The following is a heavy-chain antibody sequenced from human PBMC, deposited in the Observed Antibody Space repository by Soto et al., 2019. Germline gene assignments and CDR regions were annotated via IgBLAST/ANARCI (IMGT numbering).Heavy chain of an antibody. Sequence: QVQLQESGPGLVKPSQTLSLTCTVSGGSISSGGYYWSWIRQHPGKGLEWIGYSYYSGSTYYNPSLKSRVTISVDTSKNRFSLKLSSVTAADTAVYYCASRSPRFGPDYFDYWGQGTLVTVSS. D-gene: IGHD3-10*01. CDR3: ASRSPRFGPDYFDY. V-gene: IGHV4-31*03. J-gene: IGHJ4*02. CDR1: GGSISSGGYY. CDR2: SYYSGST.